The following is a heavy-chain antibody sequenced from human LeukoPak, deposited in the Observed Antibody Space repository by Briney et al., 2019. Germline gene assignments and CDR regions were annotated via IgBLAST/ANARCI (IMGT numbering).Heavy chain of an antibody. V-gene: IGHV3-74*01. CDR3: ARDPSGSSTTSFDY. D-gene: IGHD1/OR15-1a*01. Sequence: GGSLRLSCAASGFTFSTYWMHWDRQAPGKGLVWVSRINSDGSSTSYADSVKGRFTISRDNAKNTLYLQMNTLRVEDTAVYYCARDPSGSSTTSFDYWGQGTLVTVSS. J-gene: IGHJ4*02. CDR2: INSDGSST. CDR1: GFTFSTYW.